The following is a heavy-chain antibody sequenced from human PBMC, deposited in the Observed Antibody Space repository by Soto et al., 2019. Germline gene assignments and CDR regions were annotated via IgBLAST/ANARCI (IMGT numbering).Heavy chain of an antibody. D-gene: IGHD3-10*01. Sequence: DVQLVESGGGLVKPGGSLRLSCEASGFTLTTYTMNWVRQASGKGLEWVSSITSSSGHIYYADSVKGRFTISRDNARNSLYLQMNSLRAEDTAVYYCVRERGLSSFYGMDVWGQGTTVTVSS. J-gene: IGHJ6*02. CDR2: ITSSSGHI. CDR1: GFTLTTYT. V-gene: IGHV3-21*02. CDR3: VRERGLSSFYGMDV.